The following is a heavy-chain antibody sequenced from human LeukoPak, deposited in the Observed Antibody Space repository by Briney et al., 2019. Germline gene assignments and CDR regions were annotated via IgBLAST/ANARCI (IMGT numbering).Heavy chain of an antibody. CDR2: IYSGGST. V-gene: IGHV3-53*01. Sequence: GGSLRLSCADSGFTFSSYWMSWVRQAPGKGLEWVSVIYSGGSTYYADSVKGRFTISRDNSKNTLYLQMNSLRAEDTAVYYCARGLRRVTIFGVVIIDWGGFDYWGQGTLVTVSS. J-gene: IGHJ4*02. CDR3: ARGLRRVTIFGVVIIDWGGFDY. CDR1: GFTFSSYW. D-gene: IGHD3-3*01.